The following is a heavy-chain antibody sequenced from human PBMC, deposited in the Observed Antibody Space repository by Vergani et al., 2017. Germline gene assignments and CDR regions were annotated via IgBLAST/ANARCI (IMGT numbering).Heavy chain of an antibody. CDR1: GFTFSSYA. CDR2: IWYDGSNK. V-gene: IGHV3-33*08. CDR3: ARDAGAAGTADY. Sequence: VQLLESGGGLVQPGGSLRLSCAASGFTFSSYAMSWVRQAPGKGLEWVAVIWYDGSNKYYADSGKGRFTISRDNSKNTLYLQMNSLRAEDTAVYYCARDAGAAGTADYWGQGTLVTVSS. J-gene: IGHJ4*02. D-gene: IGHD6-13*01.